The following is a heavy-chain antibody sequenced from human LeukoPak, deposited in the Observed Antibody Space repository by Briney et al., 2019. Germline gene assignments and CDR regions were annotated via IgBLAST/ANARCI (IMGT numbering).Heavy chain of an antibody. V-gene: IGHV4-39*07. CDR3: ARSPRGQDWFDP. CDR2: IYYSGST. D-gene: IGHD3/OR15-3a*01. J-gene: IGHJ5*02. Sequence: SETLSLTCTVSGGSISSSSYYWGWIRQPPGKGLEWIGSIYYSGSTNYNPSLKSRVTISVDTSKNQFSLKLSSVTAADTAVYYCARSPRGQDWFDPWGQGTLVTVSS. CDR1: GGSISSSSYY.